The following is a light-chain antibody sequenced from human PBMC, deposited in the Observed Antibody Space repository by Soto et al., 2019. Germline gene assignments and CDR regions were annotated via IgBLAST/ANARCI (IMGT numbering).Light chain of an antibody. V-gene: IGKV3-20*01. CDR3: QQYGSSSYT. CDR2: AAS. Sequence: EIVLTQSPGTLSLSPGERATLSCRASQSISSSYLAWYQQKPGQAPRLRIYAASSRATGSPDRFSGSGSGTDFPLTISRLEPEDFAVYYCQQYGSSSYTFGQGTQLEI. J-gene: IGKJ2*01. CDR1: QSISSSY.